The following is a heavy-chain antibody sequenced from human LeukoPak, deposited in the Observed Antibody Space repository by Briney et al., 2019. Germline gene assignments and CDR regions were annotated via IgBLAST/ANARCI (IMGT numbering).Heavy chain of an antibody. CDR3: ARWDCSGGSCYSDFQH. Sequence: PGGSLRLSCAASGFTFSNYAMSWVRQAPGKGLEWVSSISSSSSYKDYADSVKGRFTISRDNAKNSLYLQMNSLRAEDTAVYYCARWDCSGGSCYSDFQHWGQGTLVTVSS. J-gene: IGHJ1*01. V-gene: IGHV3-21*01. CDR2: ISSSSSYK. D-gene: IGHD2-15*01. CDR1: GFTFSNYA.